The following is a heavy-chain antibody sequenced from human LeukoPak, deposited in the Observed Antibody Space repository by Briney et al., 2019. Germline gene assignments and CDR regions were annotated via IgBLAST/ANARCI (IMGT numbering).Heavy chain of an antibody. CDR1: GYGFSKYW. CDR2: IYPGDLDT. J-gene: IGHJ4*02. Sequence: GESLKISCKGSGYGFSKYWIGWVRQMPGKGLEWMGIIYPGDLDTRYSPSFQGQVTISADTSITTAYLQWSSLKASDTAMYYCARQDAAFGYWGQGTLVTVSS. D-gene: IGHD6-25*01. CDR3: ARQDAAFGY. V-gene: IGHV5-51*01.